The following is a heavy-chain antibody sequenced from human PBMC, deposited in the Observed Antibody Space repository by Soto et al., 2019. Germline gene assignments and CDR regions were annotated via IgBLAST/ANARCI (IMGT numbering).Heavy chain of an antibody. V-gene: IGHV3-21*01. D-gene: IGHD3-22*01. Sequence: PVGSLRLSCTFSVFAFNNYGINWVRDSPGQGLEWVSSISKSDYTYYSDSVKGRFTISRDNAKNSVSLQMNTLRVEDTAVYYCAREDSIIITAVSDFRGQGTLV. J-gene: IGHJ4*02. CDR1: VFAFNNYG. CDR3: AREDSIIITAVSDF. CDR2: ISKSDYT.